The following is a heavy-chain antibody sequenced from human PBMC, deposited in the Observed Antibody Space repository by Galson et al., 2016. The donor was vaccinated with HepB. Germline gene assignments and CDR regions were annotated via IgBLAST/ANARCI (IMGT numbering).Heavy chain of an antibody. CDR2: IFDSGST. D-gene: IGHD3-16*01. J-gene: IGHJ4*02. CDR1: GGSISGGGYY. Sequence: TLSLTCTVSGGSISGGGYYWTWIRQHPGKGLEWVGYIFDSGSTYYNPSLKSRITISVDTSKNQFSLNLTSVTAADSAAYFCARSQSGSRFGHVLQYWGQGTLVIVSS. CDR3: ARSQSGSRFGHVLQY. V-gene: IGHV4-31*03.